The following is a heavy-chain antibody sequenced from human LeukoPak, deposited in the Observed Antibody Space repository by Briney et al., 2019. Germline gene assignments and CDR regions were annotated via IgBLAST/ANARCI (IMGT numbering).Heavy chain of an antibody. D-gene: IGHD3-10*01. J-gene: IGHJ4*02. CDR3: ARGPGGAFDY. V-gene: IGHV1-8*03. CDR2: MNPNSGNT. Sequence: ASVKVSCKASGGTFSSYAISWVRQATGQGLEWMGWMNPNSGNTGYAQKFQGRVTITRNTSISTAYMELSSLRSEDTAVYYCARGPGGAFDYWGQGTLVTVSS. CDR1: GGTFSSYA.